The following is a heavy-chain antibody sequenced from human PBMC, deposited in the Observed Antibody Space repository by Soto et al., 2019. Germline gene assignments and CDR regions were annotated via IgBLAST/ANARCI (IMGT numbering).Heavy chain of an antibody. V-gene: IGHV3-74*01. Sequence: EVQLVESGGGLVQPGGSLRLSCAASGITLSNYWVHWVRHAPGKGLVWVSRISSDGSSTSYADSVKGRFTISRDNAKNTLYLQMNSLRAEDTAVYYSAYLTSGCPTWGQGTLVTVSS. D-gene: IGHD6-19*01. CDR3: AYLTSGCPT. CDR2: ISSDGSST. CDR1: GITLSNYW. J-gene: IGHJ4*02.